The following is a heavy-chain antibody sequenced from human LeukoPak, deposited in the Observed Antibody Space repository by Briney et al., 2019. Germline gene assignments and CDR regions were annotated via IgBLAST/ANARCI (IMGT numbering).Heavy chain of an antibody. D-gene: IGHD2-2*01. Sequence: PGGSLRLPCAASGFTFSRYGMHWVRQAPGKGLEWVAFIRYDGSNKYYADSVKGRFTISRDNSDNTLYLQMNSLRAEDTAVFYCAKEGPGPSSLDAFDIWGQGTMVTVSS. V-gene: IGHV3-30*02. CDR3: AKEGPGPSSLDAFDI. CDR1: GFTFSRYG. CDR2: IRYDGSNK. J-gene: IGHJ3*02.